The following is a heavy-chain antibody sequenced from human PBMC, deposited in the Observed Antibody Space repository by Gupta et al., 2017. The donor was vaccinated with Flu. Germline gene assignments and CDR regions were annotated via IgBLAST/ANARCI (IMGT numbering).Heavy chain of an antibody. CDR2: ISGSGGST. D-gene: IGHD3-16*02. J-gene: IGHJ4*02. CDR1: GFTFSSYD. Sequence: EVQLLESGGGLVQPGGSLRLSCAASGFTFSSYDMSWVRQAPGKGLEWVSAISGSGGSTYYADSVKGRFTISRDNSKNTLYLQMNSLRAEDTAVYYCAKDPVIAELVDYWGQGTLVTGSS. CDR3: AKDPVIAELVDY. V-gene: IGHV3-23*01.